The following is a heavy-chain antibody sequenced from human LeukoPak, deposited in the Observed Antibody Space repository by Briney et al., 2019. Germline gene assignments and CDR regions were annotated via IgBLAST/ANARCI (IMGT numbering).Heavy chain of an antibody. CDR2: ISYDGSKK. D-gene: IGHD4-17*01. V-gene: IGHV3-30*04. CDR1: GFTFSDLA. J-gene: IGHJ5*02. Sequence: GGSLRLSCAASGFTFSDLAMHWVRQAPGKGLEWVAVISYDGSKKYYADSVKGRFSISKDNSKNALYLQMNTLRAEDTAIYYCATDDDFGDYRLDHWGQGTPVTVSS. CDR3: ATDDDFGDYRLDH.